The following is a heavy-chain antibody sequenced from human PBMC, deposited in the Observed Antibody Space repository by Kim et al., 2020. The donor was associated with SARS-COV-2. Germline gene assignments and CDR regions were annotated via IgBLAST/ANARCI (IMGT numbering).Heavy chain of an antibody. CDR2: ITDSGGDT. D-gene: IGHD3-10*01. J-gene: IGHJ6*02. CDR1: GFTFSSYA. Sequence: GGSLRLSCAASGFTFSSYAMNWVRQAPGGGLEWVSAITDSGGDTFTADSVKGRFTISRANSKNTLYWQLKSLRAEDTAVYYCAKRVVQHGSGYMDVWGQGNTVTVSS. CDR3: AKRVVQHGSGYMDV. V-gene: IGHV3-23*01.